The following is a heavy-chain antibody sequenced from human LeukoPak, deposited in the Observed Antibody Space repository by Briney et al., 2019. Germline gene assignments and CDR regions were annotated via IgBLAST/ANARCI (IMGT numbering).Heavy chain of an antibody. D-gene: IGHD3-10*01. CDR2: MNPNSGNT. V-gene: IGHV1-8*01. CDR1: GYTFTSYD. J-gene: IGHJ3*02. CDR3: ATTGYYGSGSYYGAFDI. Sequence: ASVKVSCKASGYTFTSYDIDWVRQATGQGLEWMGWMNPNSGNTGYAQKFQGRVTMTRNTSISTAYMELSSLRSEDTAVYYCATTGYYGSGSYYGAFDIWGQGTMVTVSS.